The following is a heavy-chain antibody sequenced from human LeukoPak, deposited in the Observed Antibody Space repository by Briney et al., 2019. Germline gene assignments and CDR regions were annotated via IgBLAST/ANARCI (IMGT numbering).Heavy chain of an antibody. CDR2: INQDGSEK. Sequence: GGSLRLSCAASGFTFSNYWMYWGRQAPGKGLERVANINQDGSEKFYVDSVKGRFTISRDNAKNSLYVQMNSLRAEDTAVYYCARDGWGYGSGMLFDYWGQGILVTVSS. J-gene: IGHJ4*02. CDR3: ARDGWGYGSGMLFDY. CDR1: GFTFSNYW. D-gene: IGHD3-10*01. V-gene: IGHV3-7*01.